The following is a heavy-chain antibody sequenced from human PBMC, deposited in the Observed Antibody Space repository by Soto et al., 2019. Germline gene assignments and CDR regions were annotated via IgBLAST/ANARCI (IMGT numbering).Heavy chain of an antibody. CDR3: TRLSEVERRIDH. CDR1: GFTVDDYA. V-gene: IGHV3-9*01. J-gene: IGHJ4*02. Sequence: GGSLRLSCAASGFTVDDYAMHWVRQAPGKGLEWVSGISWNSETIDYADSVKGRFTISRDNAKSSLFLQMNSLRPDDTAVYFCTRLSEVERRIDHWGQGTLVTVSS. CDR2: ISWNSETI. D-gene: IGHD1-1*01.